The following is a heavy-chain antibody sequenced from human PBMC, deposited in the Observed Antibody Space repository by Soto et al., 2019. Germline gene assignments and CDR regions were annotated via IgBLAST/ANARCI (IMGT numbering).Heavy chain of an antibody. CDR1: GYTFTSYD. CDR3: ARERTYFGDY. Sequence: QVQLVQSGAEVKKPGASVKVACKASGYTFTSYDINWVRQATGQGLEWMGWMNPNSGSTGYAQKFQGSVNMTRKTTISTAYMELSSLRSEDTAVYYCARERTYFGDYWGQGTLVTVSS. CDR2: MNPNSGST. V-gene: IGHV1-8*01. J-gene: IGHJ4*01. D-gene: IGHD3-9*01.